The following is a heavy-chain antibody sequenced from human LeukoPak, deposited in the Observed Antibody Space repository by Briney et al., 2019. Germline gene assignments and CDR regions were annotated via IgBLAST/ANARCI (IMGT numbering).Heavy chain of an antibody. CDR1: GGSISSGFW. CDR3: ARGTAAGTGYCYYYGMDV. Sequence: SETLSLTCVVSGGSISSGFWWSWVRQPPGKGLEWIGEIHHGGSTTNYNPSLKSRVSISVDTSKNQFSLKLSSVTAADTAVYYCARGTAAGTGYCYYYGMDVWGQGTTVTVSS. CDR2: IHHGGST. J-gene: IGHJ6*02. V-gene: IGHV4-4*02. D-gene: IGHD6-13*01.